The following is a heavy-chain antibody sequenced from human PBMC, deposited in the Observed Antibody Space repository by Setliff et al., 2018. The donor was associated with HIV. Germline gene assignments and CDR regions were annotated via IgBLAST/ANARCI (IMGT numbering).Heavy chain of an antibody. CDR3: ARGSGYYYSNFYMDV. CDR1: GGSISSYH. D-gene: IGHD3-3*01. CDR2: IYTSGNT. J-gene: IGHJ6*03. Sequence: PSETLSLTCTVSGGSISSYHWSWIRQPAGKGLEWIGRIYTSGNTNYNPSLKSRVAMSVDTSKNQFSLNLSSVTAADTAAYYCARGSGYYYSNFYMDVWGKGTTVTVSS. V-gene: IGHV4-4*07.